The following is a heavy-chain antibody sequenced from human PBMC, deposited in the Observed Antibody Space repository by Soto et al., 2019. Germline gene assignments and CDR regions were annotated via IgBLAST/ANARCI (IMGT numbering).Heavy chain of an antibody. V-gene: IGHV4-59*01. D-gene: IGHD3-9*01. CDR1: GSSISICY. CDR2: IYYSGST. CDR3: ARAGYYDILTGSPYYYYGMDV. Sequence: SEPLSLTFSVSGSSISICYWSWIRQPPGLGLEWIGYIYYSGSTNYNPSLKSRVTISVDTSKNQFSLKLSSVTAADTAVYYCARAGYYDILTGSPYYYYGMDVWGQGTTVT. J-gene: IGHJ6*02.